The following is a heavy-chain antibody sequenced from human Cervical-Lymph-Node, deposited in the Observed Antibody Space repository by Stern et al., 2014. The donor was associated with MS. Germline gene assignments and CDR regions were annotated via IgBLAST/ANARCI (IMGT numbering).Heavy chain of an antibody. V-gene: IGHV3-21*05. J-gene: IGHJ4*02. CDR2: ISSGGSYI. CDR1: GFTFSFYS. Sequence: EMQLVESGGGLVKPGGSLRLSCAVSGFTFSFYSMNWVRQAPGKGLEWVAYISSGGSYIYYAESVKGRFTIFRDNAKNSLYLQMNSLKADDTAVYYCARGRVSNYRYYFDYWGQGTLVTVSS. D-gene: IGHD4-11*01. CDR3: ARGRVSNYRYYFDY.